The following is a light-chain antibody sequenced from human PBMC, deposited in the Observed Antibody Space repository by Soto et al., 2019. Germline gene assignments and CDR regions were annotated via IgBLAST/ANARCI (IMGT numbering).Light chain of an antibody. CDR3: QQYGDSPPT. J-gene: IGKJ2*01. CDR2: ATA. Sequence: IVLTQSPGTLSLSPGERATLSCRASQSVSSAFFAWYQKKPGQPLRLLIYATASRATGIPDRFSGSGSATDFTLTISRLEPEDFAVYYCQQYGDSPPTFGRGTKVEIK. V-gene: IGKV3-20*01. CDR1: QSVSSAF.